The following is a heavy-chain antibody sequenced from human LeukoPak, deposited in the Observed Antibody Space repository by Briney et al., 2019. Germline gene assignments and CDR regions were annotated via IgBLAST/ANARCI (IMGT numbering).Heavy chain of an antibody. CDR3: ARRYYDNFDY. V-gene: IGHV3-7*01. CDR1: GFTLSNHA. Sequence: GGSLRLSCAASGFTLSNHAMIWVRQAPGKGLEWVANIKEDGSEKYYVDSVKGRFTISRDNAKNSLYLQMNSLRAEDTAVYYCARRYYDNFDYWGQGTLVTVSS. CDR2: IKEDGSEK. J-gene: IGHJ4*02. D-gene: IGHD3-22*01.